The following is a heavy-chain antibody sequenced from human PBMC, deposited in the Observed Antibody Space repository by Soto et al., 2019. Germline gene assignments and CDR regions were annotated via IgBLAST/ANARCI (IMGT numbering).Heavy chain of an antibody. Sequence: ASLKVSCKAPGYNFANYGITWVRQAPGQGLEWMGWISAYNGNINYAQRVRGRVTLTTHTSATTAYMELRSLRSDDTAVYYCARDLRRYCSNGVCDGMDVWGQGTTVTV. CDR2: ISAYNGNI. CDR1: GYNFANYG. CDR3: ARDLRRYCSNGVCDGMDV. V-gene: IGHV1-18*01. D-gene: IGHD2-8*01. J-gene: IGHJ6*02.